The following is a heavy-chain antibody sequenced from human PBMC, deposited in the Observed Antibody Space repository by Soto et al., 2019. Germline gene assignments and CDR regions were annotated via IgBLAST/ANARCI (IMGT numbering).Heavy chain of an antibody. D-gene: IGHD3-22*01. CDR3: ARAALTHYYDSSGSHYYYYGMDV. Sequence: QVQLVQSGAEVKKPGSSVKVSCKASGGTFSSYAISWVRQAPGQGLEWMGGIIPIFGTANYAQKCQGRVTITADESTSKAYMELSSLRSDDTAEYYCARAALTHYYDSSGSHYYYYGMDVWGQGTTVTVSS. CDR2: IIPIFGTA. CDR1: GGTFSSYA. V-gene: IGHV1-69*01. J-gene: IGHJ6*02.